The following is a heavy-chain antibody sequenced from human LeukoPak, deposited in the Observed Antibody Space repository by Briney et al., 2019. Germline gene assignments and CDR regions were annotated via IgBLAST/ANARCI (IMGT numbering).Heavy chain of an antibody. D-gene: IGHD3-3*01. CDR1: GGTFSSYA. Sequence: GASVKVSCKASGGTFSSYAISWVRQAPGQGLEWMGGIIPIFSTANYAQKFQGRVTITADESTSTAYMELSSLRSEDTAVYYCASRRITIFGVVMDVWGKGTTVTVSS. V-gene: IGHV1-69*13. J-gene: IGHJ6*04. CDR2: IIPIFSTA. CDR3: ASRRITIFGVVMDV.